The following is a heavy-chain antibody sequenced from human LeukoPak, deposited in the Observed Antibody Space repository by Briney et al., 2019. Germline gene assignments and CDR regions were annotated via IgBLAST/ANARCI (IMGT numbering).Heavy chain of an antibody. Sequence: GASVKVSCKASGYTFTSYGISWVRQAPGQGLEWMGWISAYNGNTNYAQKLQGRVTMTTDTSTSTAYMELRSLRSDDTAVYYCARTVWFGEGALWYFNLWGRGTLVTVSS. CDR2: ISAYNGNT. CDR3: ARTVWFGEGALWYFNL. CDR1: GYTFTSYG. J-gene: IGHJ2*01. D-gene: IGHD3-10*01. V-gene: IGHV1-18*01.